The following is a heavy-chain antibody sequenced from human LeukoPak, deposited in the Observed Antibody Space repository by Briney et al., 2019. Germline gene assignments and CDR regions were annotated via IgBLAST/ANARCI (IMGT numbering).Heavy chain of an antibody. CDR2: IYTSGST. D-gene: IGHD2-2*02. Sequence: KPSETLSLTCTVSGDSISTYYWSWIRQPAGKGLEWIGRIYTSGSTNYNPSLKSRVTMSVDTSKNQFSLKLSSVTAADTAVYYCARARGCGSTSCYTHFDYWGQGTLVTVSS. CDR3: ARARGCGSTSCYTHFDY. J-gene: IGHJ4*02. V-gene: IGHV4-4*07. CDR1: GDSISTYY.